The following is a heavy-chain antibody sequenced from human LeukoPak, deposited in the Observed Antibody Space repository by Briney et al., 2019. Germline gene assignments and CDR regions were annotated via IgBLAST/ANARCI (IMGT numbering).Heavy chain of an antibody. Sequence: GGSLRLSCAASGFTFSSSDMHWVRQATGKGLEWVSAIGTAGDTYYPDSVKGRFTISRDNSKNTLYLQMNSLRAEDTAVYYCAKDRVTVIFWNAFDIWGQGTMVTVSS. CDR2: IGTAGDT. CDR3: AKDRVTVIFWNAFDI. CDR1: GFTFSSSD. J-gene: IGHJ3*02. D-gene: IGHD2-21*02. V-gene: IGHV3-13*01.